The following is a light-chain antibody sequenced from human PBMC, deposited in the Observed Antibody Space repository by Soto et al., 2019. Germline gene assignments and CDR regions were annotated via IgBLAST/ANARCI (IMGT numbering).Light chain of an antibody. J-gene: IGLJ1*01. CDR2: EDH. CDR1: SSDVGRYSL. Sequence: QSALTQPASVSGSPGQSITISCTGTSSDVGRYSLVSWYQQHPGKAPKLMISEDHKRPSGVSNRFSGSKSGNTASLTISELQTEDDADYYCCSYAGSNTWVFGTGTKVTV. V-gene: IGLV2-23*01. CDR3: CSYAGSNTWV.